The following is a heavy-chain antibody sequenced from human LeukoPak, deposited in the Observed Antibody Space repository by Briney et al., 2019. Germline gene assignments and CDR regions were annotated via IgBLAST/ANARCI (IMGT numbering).Heavy chain of an antibody. CDR3: AKDREGATSWGFDY. D-gene: IGHD1-26*01. CDR2: IRYDGSNK. J-gene: IGHJ4*02. V-gene: IGHV3-30*02. Sequence: QPGGSLRLSCAASGFTFSSYSMNWVRQAPGKGLEWVAFIRYDGSNKYYADSVKGRFTISRDNSKNTLYLQMNSLRAEDTAVYYCAKDREGATSWGFDYWGQGTLVTVSS. CDR1: GFTFSSYS.